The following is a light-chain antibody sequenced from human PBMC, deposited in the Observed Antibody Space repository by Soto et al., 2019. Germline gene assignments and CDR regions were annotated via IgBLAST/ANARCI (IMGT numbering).Light chain of an antibody. V-gene: IGLV2-14*03. CDR3: VSFTSSTTYV. CDR1: SSDVGGSNF. Sequence: SALTQPASVSASPGQSITISCTGTSSDVGGSNFVSWYQQHPGKPPKLIIYDVATRPSGVSNRFSGSKSGSTASLIISRLQTEDEADYYCVSFTSSTTYVFGSGTKVTV. J-gene: IGLJ1*01. CDR2: DVA.